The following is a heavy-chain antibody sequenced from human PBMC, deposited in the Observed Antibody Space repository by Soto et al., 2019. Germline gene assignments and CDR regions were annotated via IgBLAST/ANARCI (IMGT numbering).Heavy chain of an antibody. D-gene: IGHD3-10*01. J-gene: IGHJ4*02. Sequence: GGSLSLPCAASGVTFHNFGMHWVRQASGKGVEWVATISYDGRNKYFADSVKGRFTISRDNSLDTLFLQMNSLRHEDTALYYRAIAVETTVRRVPPGDYWGQRT. V-gene: IGHV3-30*03. CDR1: GVTFHNFG. CDR2: ISYDGRNK. CDR3: AIAVETTVRRVPPGDY.